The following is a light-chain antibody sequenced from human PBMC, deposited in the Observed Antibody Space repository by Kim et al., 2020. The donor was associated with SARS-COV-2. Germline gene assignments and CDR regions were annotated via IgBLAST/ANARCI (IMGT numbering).Light chain of an antibody. V-gene: IGKV3-20*01. CDR1: QSVSSSY. CDR3: QQYGSSPLT. J-gene: IGKJ4*01. CDR2: GAS. Sequence: WPGERATLSCRASQSVSSSYLAWYQQKPVQAPRLLIYGASSRATGIPDRFSGSGSGTDFTLTISRLEPEDFAVYYCQQYGSSPLTFGGGTKVDIK.